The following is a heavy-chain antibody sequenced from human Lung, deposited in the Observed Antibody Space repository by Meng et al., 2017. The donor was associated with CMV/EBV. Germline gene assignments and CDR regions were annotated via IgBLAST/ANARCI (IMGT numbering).Heavy chain of an antibody. CDR2: IDSDGRDI. Sequence: EVQLVGSXXXXVXXGGSLSLSCAVSGFTLRRYWMHWVRQAPGKGLEWVSRIDSDGRDITYADSVRGRFTISRDDAKNTLYLQMNSLRVEDTAVYYCARGVAESLGWEMGYWGQGTLVTVSS. D-gene: IGHD1-26*01. V-gene: IGHV3-74*03. J-gene: IGHJ4*02. CDR1: GFTLRRYW. CDR3: ARGVAESLGWEMGY.